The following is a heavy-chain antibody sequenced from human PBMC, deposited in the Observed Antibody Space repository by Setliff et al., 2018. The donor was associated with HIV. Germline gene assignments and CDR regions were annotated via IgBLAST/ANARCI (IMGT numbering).Heavy chain of an antibody. CDR3: ARPYGDPPYYYYMDV. J-gene: IGHJ6*03. V-gene: IGHV4-59*01. Sequence: SETLSLTCTVSGGSISSYYWSWIRQPPGKGLEWIGYIYYSGSTNYNPSLKSRVTISVDTSKNQFSQKLSSVAAADTAVYYRARPYGDPPYYYYMDVWGKGTTVTVSS. CDR1: GGSISSYY. CDR2: IYYSGST. D-gene: IGHD4-17*01.